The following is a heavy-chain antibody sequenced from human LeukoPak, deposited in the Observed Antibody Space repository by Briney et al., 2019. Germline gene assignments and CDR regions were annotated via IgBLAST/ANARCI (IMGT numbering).Heavy chain of an antibody. V-gene: IGHV4-30-2*01. J-gene: IGHJ4*02. Sequence: PSETLSLTCTVSGGSISSGGYYWSWIRQPPGKGLEWIGYIYHSGSTYYNPSLKSRVTISVDRSKNQFSLKLSSVTAADTAVYYCARVEMATPGGEYYFDYWGQGTLVTVSS. CDR3: ARVEMATPGGEYYFDY. CDR1: GGSISSGGYY. D-gene: IGHD5-24*01. CDR2: IYHSGST.